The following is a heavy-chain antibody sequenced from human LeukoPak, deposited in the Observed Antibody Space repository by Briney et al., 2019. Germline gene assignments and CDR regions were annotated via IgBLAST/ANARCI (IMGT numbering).Heavy chain of an antibody. J-gene: IGHJ4*02. D-gene: IGHD2-2*01. CDR3: ARGQRYCSSARCTDFDY. V-gene: IGHV3-30*03. Sequence: PGGSLRLSCGAPGFTFSNYGMHWVRQAPGKGLEWVAVTSYDETNKYYADSVKGRFTISRDNSKNTVYLQMNSLRSEDTAVYYCARGQRYCSSARCTDFDYWGQGTLVTVSS. CDR2: TSYDETNK. CDR1: GFTFSNYG.